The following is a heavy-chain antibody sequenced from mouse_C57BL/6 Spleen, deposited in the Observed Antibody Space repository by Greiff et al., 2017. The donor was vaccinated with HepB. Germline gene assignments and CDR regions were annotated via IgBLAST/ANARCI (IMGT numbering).Heavy chain of an antibody. CDR1: GFTFSDYG. CDR2: ISSGSSTI. Sequence: EVMLVESGGGLVKPGGSLKLSCAASGFTFSDYGMHWVRQAPEKGLEWVAYISSGSSTIYYADTVKGRFTISRDNAKNTLFLQMTGLRSEDTAMYYCARNYVKNFDYWGQGTTLTVSS. V-gene: IGHV5-17*01. J-gene: IGHJ2*01. CDR3: ARNYVKNFDY. D-gene: IGHD1-1*01.